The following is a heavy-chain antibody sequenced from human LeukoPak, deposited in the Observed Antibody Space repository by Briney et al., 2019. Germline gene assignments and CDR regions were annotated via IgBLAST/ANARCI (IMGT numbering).Heavy chain of an antibody. CDR1: GFTFSNAW. V-gene: IGHV3-15*01. J-gene: IGHJ6*03. CDR3: SLDQATICTWGARRFSYYYMDV. D-gene: IGHD5-24*01. CDR2: IKSNAAGGTT. Sequence: GGSLRLSCIASGFTFSNAWMSWVRQVPGKGLEWLGRIKSNAAGGTTDYAAPVKGRVTVSRDDSRNTLYLQMNNLEIEDTAVFYYSLDQATICTWGARRFSYYYMDVWGKGASVTVSS.